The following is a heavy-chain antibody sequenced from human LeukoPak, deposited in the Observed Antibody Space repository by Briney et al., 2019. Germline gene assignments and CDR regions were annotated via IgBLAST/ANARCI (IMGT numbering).Heavy chain of an antibody. CDR3: ARGYCSSTSCHPFDY. D-gene: IGHD2-2*01. CDR2: INPNSGGT. J-gene: IGHJ4*02. Sequence: ASVKVSCKASGYTFTGYYMHWVRQAPGQGLEWMGWINPNSGGTNYAQKFQGRVTMTRDTSISTAYMELSRLRSDDTAAYYCARGYCSSTSCHPFDYWGQGTLVTVSS. V-gene: IGHV1-2*02. CDR1: GYTFTGYY.